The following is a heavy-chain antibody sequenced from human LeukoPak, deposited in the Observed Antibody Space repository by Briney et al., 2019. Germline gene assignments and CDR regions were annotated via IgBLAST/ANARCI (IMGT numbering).Heavy chain of an antibody. CDR1: GFTVSTNY. V-gene: IGHV3-66*01. J-gene: IGHJ4*02. CDR3: ARESNSGYYLSY. Sequence: GGSLRLSCAASGFTVSTNYMSWVRQAPGKGLEWVSVIYSGGRTYYADSVRGRFTISRDNSKNTLYLQMNSLRAEDTAEYYCARESNSGYYLSYWGQGTLVTVSS. D-gene: IGHD3-22*01. CDR2: IYSGGRT.